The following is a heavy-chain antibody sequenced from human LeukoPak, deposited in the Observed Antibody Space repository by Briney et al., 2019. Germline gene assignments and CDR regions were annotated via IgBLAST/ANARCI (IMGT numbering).Heavy chain of an antibody. V-gene: IGHV3-15*01. J-gene: IGHJ4*02. Sequence: GGSLRLSCAASGFTFSNAWMSWVRQAPGKGLEWVGRIKSKTDGGTTDYAAPVKGRFTISRDDSKNTLYLQMNSLKTEDTAVYYCTTHHPGIRFLEWLPTPFDYWGQGTLVTVSS. CDR1: GFTFSNAW. CDR3: TTHHPGIRFLEWLPTPFDY. D-gene: IGHD3-3*01. CDR2: IKSKTDGGTT.